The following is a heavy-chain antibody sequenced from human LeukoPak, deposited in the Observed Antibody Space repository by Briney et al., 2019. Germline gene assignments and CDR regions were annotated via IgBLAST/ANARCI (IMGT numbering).Heavy chain of an antibody. CDR2: ISYDGSNK. CDR1: GFTLSSYG. CDR3: AKGPLGLASITMVRGVIAYVDY. D-gene: IGHD3-10*01. J-gene: IGHJ4*02. V-gene: IGHV3-30*18. Sequence: GRSLRLSCAASGFTLSSYGMHWVRQAPGKGLEWVAVISYDGSNKYYADSVKGRFTISRDNSKNTLYLQMNSLRAEDTAVYYCAKGPLGLASITMVRGVIAYVDYWGQGTLVTVSS.